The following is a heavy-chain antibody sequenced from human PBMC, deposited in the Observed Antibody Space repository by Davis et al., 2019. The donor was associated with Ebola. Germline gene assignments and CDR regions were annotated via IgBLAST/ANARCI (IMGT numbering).Heavy chain of an antibody. CDR1: GFTFSGSA. CDR2: ISGSGGST. D-gene: IGHD6-13*01. CDR3: AKDFVLGRYSSSWFSDY. V-gene: IGHV3-23*01. Sequence: GGSLRLSCAASGFTFSGSAMHWVRQAPGKGLEWVSAISGSGGSTYYADSVKGRFTISRDNSKNTLYLQMNSLRAEDTAVYYCAKDFVLGRYSSSWFSDYWGQGTLVTVSS. J-gene: IGHJ4*02.